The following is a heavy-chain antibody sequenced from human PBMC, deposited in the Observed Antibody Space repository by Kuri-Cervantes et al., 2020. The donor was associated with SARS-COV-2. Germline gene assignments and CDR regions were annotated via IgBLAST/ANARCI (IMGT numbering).Heavy chain of an antibody. CDR3: ARGRSPGY. V-gene: IGHV4-34*01. J-gene: IGHJ4*02. CDR1: GGSFSGYY. Sequence: SETLSLTCAVYGGSFSGYYWSWIRQPPGKGLEWIGKINHSGSTNYNPSLKSRVTISVDTSKNQFSLKLSSVTAADTAVYYCARGRSPGYWGQGTLVTVSS. CDR2: INHSGST.